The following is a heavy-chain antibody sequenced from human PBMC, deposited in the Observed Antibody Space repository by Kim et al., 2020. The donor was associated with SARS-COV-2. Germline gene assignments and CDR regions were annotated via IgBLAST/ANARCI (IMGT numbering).Heavy chain of an antibody. J-gene: IGHJ4*02. V-gene: IGHV3-9*01. CDR3: AKDMHYGDPFDY. CDR2: ISWNSGSI. CDR1: GFTFDDYA. D-gene: IGHD4-17*01. Sequence: GGSLRLSCAASGFTFDDYAMHWVRQAPGKGLEWVSGISWNSGSIGYADSVKGRFTISRDNAKNSLYLQMNSLRAEDTALYYCAKDMHYGDPFDYWGQGTLVTVSS.